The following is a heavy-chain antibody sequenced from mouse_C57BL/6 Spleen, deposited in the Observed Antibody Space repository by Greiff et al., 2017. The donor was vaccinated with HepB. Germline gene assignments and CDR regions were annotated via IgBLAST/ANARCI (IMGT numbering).Heavy chain of an antibody. CDR2: IDPETGGT. Sequence: VHLVESGAELVRPGASVTLSCKASGYTFTDYEMHWVKQTPVHGLEWIGAIDPETGGTAYNQKFKGKAILTADKSSSTAYMELRSLTSEDSAVYYCTRPYGSGRYFDYWGQGTTLTVSS. CDR3: TRPYGSGRYFDY. D-gene: IGHD1-1*01. J-gene: IGHJ2*01. CDR1: GYTFTDYE. V-gene: IGHV1-15*01.